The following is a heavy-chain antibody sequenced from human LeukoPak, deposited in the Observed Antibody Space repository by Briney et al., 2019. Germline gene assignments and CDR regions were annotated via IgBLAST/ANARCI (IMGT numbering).Heavy chain of an antibody. Sequence: SETLSLTCTVSGGSISTHFWSWIRQPAGKGLEWIGRIYSSGSTNNNPSLENRVTMSVDTSKNQFSLNLNSVTAADTAVYYCARSYWFDPWGQGSLVTVSS. V-gene: IGHV4-4*07. CDR1: GGSISTHF. CDR2: IYSSGST. J-gene: IGHJ5*02. CDR3: ARSYWFDP.